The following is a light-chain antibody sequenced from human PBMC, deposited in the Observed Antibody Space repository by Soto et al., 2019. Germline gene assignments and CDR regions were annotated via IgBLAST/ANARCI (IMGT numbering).Light chain of an antibody. CDR2: DVS. Sequence: QSALTQPRSVSGSPGQSVTISCTGTSSDVGGYNYVSWYQQHPGKAPKLMTYDVSKRPSGVTERFSGSKSGNTASLTISGLQAEDEADYYCCSYAGSYTGVFGTGTKLTVL. V-gene: IGLV2-11*01. CDR1: SSDVGGYNY. J-gene: IGLJ1*01. CDR3: CSYAGSYTGV.